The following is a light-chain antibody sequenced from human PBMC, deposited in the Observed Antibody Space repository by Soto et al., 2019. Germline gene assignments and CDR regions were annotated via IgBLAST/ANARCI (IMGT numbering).Light chain of an antibody. CDR2: DVS. V-gene: IGLV2-14*01. CDR3: SSYTSSTSVV. Sequence: QSVLTQPASVSGSPGQSITISCTGTSSDVGRYDYVSWYQQHPFKAPRLMIYDVSDRPSGVSSRFSGSKSANTASLTISGLQAEDEGYYYCSSYTSSTSVVFGGGTKLTVL. CDR1: SSDVGRYDY. J-gene: IGLJ2*01.